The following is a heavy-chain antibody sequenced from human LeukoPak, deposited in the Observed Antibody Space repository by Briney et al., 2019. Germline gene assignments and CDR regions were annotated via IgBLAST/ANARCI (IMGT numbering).Heavy chain of an antibody. CDR2: IGPAGGT. J-gene: IGHJ6*02. CDR1: GFSFSTYD. D-gene: IGHD3-10*01. V-gene: IGHV3-13*01. Sequence: PGGSLRLSCAASGFSFSTYDMHWVRQATGKGPEWVSGIGPAGGTYYPGSVKGRFTISRENAKNSLYLQMSSLRAGDTAVYYCARAYYGSGSPTYGMDVWGQGTTVTVSS. CDR3: ARAYYGSGSPTYGMDV.